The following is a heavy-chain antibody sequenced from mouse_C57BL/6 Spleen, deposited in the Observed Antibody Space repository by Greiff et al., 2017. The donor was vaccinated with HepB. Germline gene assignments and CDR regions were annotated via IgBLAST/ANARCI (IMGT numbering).Heavy chain of an antibody. CDR1: GYSFTGYY. CDR3: ARYYDYIPLAMDY. CDR2: INPSTGGT. V-gene: IGHV1-42*01. J-gene: IGHJ4*01. D-gene: IGHD2-4*01. Sequence: EVQLQESGPELVKPGASVKISCKASGYSFTGYYMNWVKQSPEKSLEWIGEINPSTGGTTYNQKFKAKATLTVDKSSSTAYMQLKSLTSEDSAVYYCARYYDYIPLAMDYWGQGTSVTVSS.